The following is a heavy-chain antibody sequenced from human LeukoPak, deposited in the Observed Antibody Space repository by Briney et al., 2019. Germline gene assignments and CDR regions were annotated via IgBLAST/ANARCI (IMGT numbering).Heavy chain of an antibody. CDR3: ARITFPNFDY. Sequence: GGSLRLSCAASEFTFGNYEMNWVRQAPGKGLEWVSYISSGGGSISYADSVKGRFTISRDNAKNSLYLQMNSLRAEDTAVYYCARITFPNFDYWGQGTLVTVSS. D-gene: IGHD2/OR15-2a*01. CDR1: EFTFGNYE. CDR2: ISSGGGSI. V-gene: IGHV3-48*03. J-gene: IGHJ4*02.